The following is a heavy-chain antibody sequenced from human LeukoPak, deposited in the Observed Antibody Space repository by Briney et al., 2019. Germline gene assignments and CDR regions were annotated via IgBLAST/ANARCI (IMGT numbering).Heavy chain of an antibody. CDR1: GFTFSSYG. CDR2: ISGSGGST. CDR3: AKSVDDILTGYYHGFDY. V-gene: IGHV3-23*01. J-gene: IGHJ4*02. Sequence: GGSLRLSCAASGFTFSSYGMSWVRQAPGKALEWVSAISGSGGSTYYADSVKGRFTISRDNSKNTLYLQMNSLRAEDTAVYYCAKSVDDILTGYYHGFDYWGQGTLVTVSS. D-gene: IGHD3-9*01.